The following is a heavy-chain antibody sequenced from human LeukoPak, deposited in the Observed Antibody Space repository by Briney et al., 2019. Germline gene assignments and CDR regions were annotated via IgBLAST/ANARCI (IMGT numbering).Heavy chain of an antibody. CDR1: GGSISSYY. CDR3: ARSSIVGATREFDY. D-gene: IGHD1-26*01. J-gene: IGHJ4*02. Sequence: SETLSLTCTVSGGSISSYYWSWIRQPPGKGLEWIGYIYHSGGTNYNPSLKSRVTISVDTSKNQFSLKLSSVTAADTAVYYCARSSIVGATREFDYWGQGTLVTVSS. V-gene: IGHV4-59*01. CDR2: IYHSGGT.